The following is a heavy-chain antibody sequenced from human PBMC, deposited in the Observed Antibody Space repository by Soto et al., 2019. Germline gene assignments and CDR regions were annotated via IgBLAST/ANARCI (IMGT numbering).Heavy chain of an antibody. J-gene: IGHJ4*02. CDR2: IYYSGST. V-gene: IGHV4-39*01. D-gene: IGHD6-19*01. CDR3: ARHVVAVAGPIAQFDY. Sequence: QLQLQESGPGLVKPSETLSLTCTVSGGSISSSSYYWGWIRQPPGKGLEWIGSIYYSGSTYYNPSLKSRVTISVDTSKNQFSLKLSSVTAADTAVYYCARHVVAVAGPIAQFDYWGQGTLVTVSS. CDR1: GGSISSSSYY.